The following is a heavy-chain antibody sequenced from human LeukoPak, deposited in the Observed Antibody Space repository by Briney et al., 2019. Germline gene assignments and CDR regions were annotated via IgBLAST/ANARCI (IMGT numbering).Heavy chain of an antibody. CDR3: ARLGPTQDAFDI. Sequence: PSETLSLTCAVSGGSINSGGYSWSWIRQPPGKGLEWIGYISSTGSTYYNLSLKSRLSISSDTSKNQFSLNLSSVTAADTAVFYCARLGPTQDAFDIWGQGTVVTVSS. V-gene: IGHV4-30-4*07. D-gene: IGHD1-26*01. J-gene: IGHJ3*02. CDR2: ISSTGST. CDR1: GGSINSGGYS.